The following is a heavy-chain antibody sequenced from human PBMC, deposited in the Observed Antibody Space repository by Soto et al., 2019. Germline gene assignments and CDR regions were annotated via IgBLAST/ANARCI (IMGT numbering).Heavy chain of an antibody. Sequence: GGSLRLSCAASGFTFSNYGMHWVRQAPGKGLEWMAVIWYDGSNTYYADSVKGRFTISRDNSKNTLYLQMNSLRAEDTAMYYCAREDIVLVPAAGGNYYYYGMDVWGQGTTVTVSS. CDR2: IWYDGSNT. CDR1: GFTFSNYG. V-gene: IGHV3-33*01. D-gene: IGHD2-2*01. J-gene: IGHJ6*02. CDR3: AREDIVLVPAAGGNYYYYGMDV.